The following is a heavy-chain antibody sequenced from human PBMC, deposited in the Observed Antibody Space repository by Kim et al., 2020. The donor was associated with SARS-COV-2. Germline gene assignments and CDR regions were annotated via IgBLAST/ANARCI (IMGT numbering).Heavy chain of an antibody. Sequence: GGSLRPSCAASGFTVSSNYMSWVRQAPGKGLEWVSVIYSGGSTYYADSVKGRFTISRDNSKNTLYLQMNSLRAEDTAVYYCARVRHDYGDYVFDYWGQGTLVTVSS. CDR2: IYSGGST. CDR3: ARVRHDYGDYVFDY. J-gene: IGHJ4*02. V-gene: IGHV3-53*01. CDR1: GFTVSSNY. D-gene: IGHD4-17*01.